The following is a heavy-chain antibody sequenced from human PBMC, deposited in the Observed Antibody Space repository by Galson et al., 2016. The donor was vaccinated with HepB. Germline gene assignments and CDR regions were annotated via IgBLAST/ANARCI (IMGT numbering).Heavy chain of an antibody. Sequence: SLRLSCAASGFTFRSYGMHWVRQAPGKGLEWVAVIWHDGSNKYYTDSVKGRFTISRDNSKNTLYLQVNSLRAEDTAIYYCARERPYDTSGYYPLSFNYWGQGTLVIVSS. J-gene: IGHJ4*02. V-gene: IGHV3-33*01. D-gene: IGHD3-22*01. CDR1: GFTFRSYG. CDR3: ARERPYDTSGYYPLSFNY. CDR2: IWHDGSNK.